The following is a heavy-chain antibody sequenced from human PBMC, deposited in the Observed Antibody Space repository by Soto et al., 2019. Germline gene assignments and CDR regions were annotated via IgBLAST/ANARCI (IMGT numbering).Heavy chain of an antibody. J-gene: IGHJ5*02. Sequence: QVQLQQWGAGLLKPSETLSLTCAVYGGSFSGYYWSWIRQPPGKGLEWIGEINHSGSTNYNPSLKRRVTISAATSKTQCPLKLSSVTAADTAVYYCARVLSRGYCSGGSCLSRNWFDPWGQGTLVTVSS. CDR1: GGSFSGYY. CDR3: ARVLSRGYCSGGSCLSRNWFDP. D-gene: IGHD2-15*01. V-gene: IGHV4-34*01. CDR2: INHSGST.